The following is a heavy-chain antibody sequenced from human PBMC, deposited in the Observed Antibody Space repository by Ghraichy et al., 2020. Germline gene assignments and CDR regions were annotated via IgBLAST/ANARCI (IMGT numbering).Heavy chain of an antibody. J-gene: IGHJ5*01. CDR2: ISISSSYI. CDR1: GFTFWTYS. V-gene: IGHV3-21*01. D-gene: IGHD3-10*01. Sequence: GGSLRLSCAASGFTFWTYSMNWVRQAPGKGLEWVSSISISSSYIYYADSVKGRFTTSRDNAKNLLYLQMNSLRAEDTAVYSCARDEGGGSGKNWFDSWGQGTLVTVSS. CDR3: ARDEGGGSGKNWFDS.